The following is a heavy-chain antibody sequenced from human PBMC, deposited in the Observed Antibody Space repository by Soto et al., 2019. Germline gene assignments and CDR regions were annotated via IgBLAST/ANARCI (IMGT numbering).Heavy chain of an antibody. D-gene: IGHD3-10*01. CDR2: IYWNDDK. V-gene: IGHV2-5*01. Sequence: SGPTLVNPTHTLTLTCTFSGFPLSTSGVGVGWIRQPPGKALEWLALIYWNDDKRYSPSLKSRLTITKDTSKNQVVLTMTNMDPVDTATYYCAHGAYGSGYYYYYGMDVWGQGTTVTVSS. CDR1: GFPLSTSGVG. CDR3: AHGAYGSGYYYYYGMDV. J-gene: IGHJ6*02.